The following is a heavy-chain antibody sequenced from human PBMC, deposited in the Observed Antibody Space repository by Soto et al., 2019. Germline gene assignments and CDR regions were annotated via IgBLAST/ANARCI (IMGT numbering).Heavy chain of an antibody. J-gene: IGHJ3*02. CDR2: ISGSGGST. D-gene: IGHD3-10*01. CDR1: GFTFSSYA. V-gene: IGHV3-23*01. CDR3: AKGRGVSSGWGPLHWAFDI. Sequence: EVQLLESGGGLVQPGGSLRLSCAASGFTFSSYAMSWVRQAPGKGLDWVSAISGSGGSTYYADSVKGRFTISRDNSKNTLYLQMNSLRAEDTAVYYCAKGRGVSSGWGPLHWAFDIWGQGTMVTVSS.